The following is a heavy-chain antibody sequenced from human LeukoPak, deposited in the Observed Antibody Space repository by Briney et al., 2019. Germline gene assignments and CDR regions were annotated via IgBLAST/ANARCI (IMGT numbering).Heavy chain of an antibody. J-gene: IGHJ5*02. CDR2: ISGSGGST. D-gene: IGHD6-13*01. CDR1: GFTLSSYA. CDR3: AKDGSSSWYGHDNWFDP. Sequence: GGSLRLSCAASGFTLSSYAMSWVRQAPGKGLEWVSAISGSGGSTYYADSVKGRFTISRDNSKNTLYLQMNSLRAEDTAVYYCAKDGSSSWYGHDNWFDPWGQGTLVTVSS. V-gene: IGHV3-23*01.